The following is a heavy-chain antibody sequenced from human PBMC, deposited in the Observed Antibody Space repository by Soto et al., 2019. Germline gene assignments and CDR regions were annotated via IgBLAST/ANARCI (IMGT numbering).Heavy chain of an antibody. V-gene: IGHV4-34*01. CDR3: ARGLPSSWYPTYYYYGMDV. Sequence: SETLSLTCAVYGGSFSGYYWSWIRQPPGKGLEWIGEINHSVSTNYNPSLKSRVTISVDTSKNQFSLKLSSVTAADTAVYYCARGLPSSWYPTYYYYGMDVWGQGTTAT. J-gene: IGHJ6*02. D-gene: IGHD6-13*01. CDR2: INHSVST. CDR1: GGSFSGYY.